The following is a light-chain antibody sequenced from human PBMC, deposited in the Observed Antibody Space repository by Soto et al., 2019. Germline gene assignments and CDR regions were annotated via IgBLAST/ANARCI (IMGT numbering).Light chain of an antibody. CDR2: GAS. Sequence: EAVLTQSPGTLSLSPGERATLSCRASQSIDSDYLAWYQHKPGQAPRLIIYGASTRATGIPDRFSGSGSGTDFTLSISRLEPEDFAVYYCQQYKNWPAITFGQGTRLEI. J-gene: IGKJ5*01. CDR3: QQYKNWPAIT. CDR1: QSIDSDY. V-gene: IGKV3-20*01.